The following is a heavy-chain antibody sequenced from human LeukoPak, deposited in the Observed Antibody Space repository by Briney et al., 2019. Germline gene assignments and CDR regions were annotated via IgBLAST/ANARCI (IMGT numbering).Heavy chain of an antibody. J-gene: IGHJ4*02. V-gene: IGHV3-30*04. CDR1: GFTFSSYA. CDR2: ISYDGSNR. Sequence: GGSLRLSCAASGFTFSSYAMHWVRQAPGKGLEWVAAISYDGSNRYYADSVKGRFTISRDNSKNTLYLQMNSLRTEDTAVYYCARDSGERGSGSYLIAYWGQGTLVTVSS. CDR3: ARDSGERGSGSYLIAY. D-gene: IGHD3-10*01.